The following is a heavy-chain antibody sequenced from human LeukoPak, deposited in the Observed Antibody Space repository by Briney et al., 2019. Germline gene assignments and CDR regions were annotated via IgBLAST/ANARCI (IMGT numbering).Heavy chain of an antibody. V-gene: IGHV4-59*01. Sequence: SETLSLTCTVSGGSISSYYWSWIRQPPGKGLEWIGYIYYSGSTNYNPSLKSRATISVDTSKNQFSLKLSSVTAADTAVYYCARGVPYYYDSSGYDAGYYFDYWGQGTLVTVSS. CDR2: IYYSGST. D-gene: IGHD3-22*01. CDR3: ARGVPYYYDSSGYDAGYYFDY. J-gene: IGHJ4*02. CDR1: GGSISSYY.